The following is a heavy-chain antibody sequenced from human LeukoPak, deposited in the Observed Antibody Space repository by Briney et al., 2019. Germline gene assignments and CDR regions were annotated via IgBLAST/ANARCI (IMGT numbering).Heavy chain of an antibody. CDR2: IYSGGST. V-gene: IGHV3-53*01. D-gene: IGHD5-24*01. CDR1: GFTVSSNY. Sequence: GGSLRLSCAASGFTVSSNYMSWVRQAPGKGLEWVSVIYSGGSTYYGDSVKGRFTISRDNSKNTLYLQMNSLRAEDTAVYYCAREDEWGSRDGYRGAFDIWGQGTMVTVSS. CDR3: AREDEWGSRDGYRGAFDI. J-gene: IGHJ3*02.